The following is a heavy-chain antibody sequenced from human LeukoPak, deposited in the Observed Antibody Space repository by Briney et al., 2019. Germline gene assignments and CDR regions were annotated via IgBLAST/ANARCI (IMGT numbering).Heavy chain of an antibody. CDR3: AAGAGWLIDY. Sequence: GGSLRLSCAASGFTFSSYWMSWVRQAPGQGLDWVANIKQDGSEKYYVDSVKGRFTISRDNAKNSLYLQRNGLRAEDTAVYYCAAGAGWLIDYWGQGTLVTVSS. V-gene: IGHV3-7*01. J-gene: IGHJ4*02. D-gene: IGHD6-19*01. CDR1: GFTFSSYW. CDR2: IKQDGSEK.